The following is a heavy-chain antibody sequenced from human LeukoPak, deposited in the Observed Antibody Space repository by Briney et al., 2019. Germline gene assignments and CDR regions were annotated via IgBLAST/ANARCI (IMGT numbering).Heavy chain of an antibody. V-gene: IGHV1-69*01. Sequence: SVKVSCKASGGTFSSYAISWVRQAPGQGLEWMGGIIPIFGTANYAQKFQGRVTITADESTNTAYMELSSLRSEDTAVYYCARDLGYCSSTSCQTTSPGALDIWGQGTMVTVSS. J-gene: IGHJ3*02. D-gene: IGHD2-2*03. CDR3: ARDLGYCSSTSCQTTSPGALDI. CDR2: IIPIFGTA. CDR1: GGTFSSYA.